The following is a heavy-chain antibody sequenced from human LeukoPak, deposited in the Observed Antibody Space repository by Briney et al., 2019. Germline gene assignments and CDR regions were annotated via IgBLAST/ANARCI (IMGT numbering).Heavy chain of an antibody. D-gene: IGHD1-26*01. CDR1: GFTFSSYA. V-gene: IGHV3-30-3*01. J-gene: IGHJ4*02. CDR3: ARDGSYSEYYFDY. CDR2: ISYDGSNK. Sequence: QPGGSLRLSCAASGFTFSSYAMHWVRQAPGKGLEWVAVISYDGSNKYYADSVKGRFTISRDNSKNTLYLQMNSLRAEDTAVYYCARDGSYSEYYFDYWGQGTLVTVSS.